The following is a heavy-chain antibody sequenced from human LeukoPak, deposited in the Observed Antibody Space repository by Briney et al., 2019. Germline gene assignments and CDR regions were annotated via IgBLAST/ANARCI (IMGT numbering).Heavy chain of an antibody. CDR1: GFTFSSYW. D-gene: IGHD3-9*01. CDR2: IKQDGSEK. Sequence: GGSLRLSCAASGFTFSSYWMSWVRQAPGKGLEWVGNIKQDGSEKYYVDSVKGRFTISRDNAKNSLYLQMNSLRAEDTAVYYCARDQRYFDWLFPGSYFDYWGLGTLVTVSS. J-gene: IGHJ4*02. CDR3: ARDQRYFDWLFPGSYFDY. V-gene: IGHV3-7*03.